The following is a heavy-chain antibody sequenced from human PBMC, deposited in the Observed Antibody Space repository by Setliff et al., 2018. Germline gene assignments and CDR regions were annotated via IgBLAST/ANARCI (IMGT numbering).Heavy chain of an antibody. Sequence: GGSLRLSCTASGFTFTSAVMTWFRQAPGKGLEWVANINQGGSGKYYVDSVKGRFTISRDNTKNSLYLQMNNLRADDTAVYYCASATGYWGQGTLVTVSS. V-gene: IGHV3-7*01. CDR1: GFTFTSAV. J-gene: IGHJ4*02. CDR3: ASATGY. CDR2: INQGGSGK.